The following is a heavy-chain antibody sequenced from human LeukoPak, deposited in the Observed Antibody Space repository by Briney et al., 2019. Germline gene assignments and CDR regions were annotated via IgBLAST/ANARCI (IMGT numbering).Heavy chain of an antibody. D-gene: IGHD1-7*01. Sequence: SETLSLTCTVSGGSISSDNYQWRWIRQPPGKGLEWIGEINHSGSTNYNPSLKSRVTRSVDTSKNQFSLKPSSVPAADTAVYYCARFNWNYDFDYWRQGTLVTVS. J-gene: IGHJ4*02. V-gene: IGHV4-39*07. CDR1: GGSISSDNYQ. CDR3: ARFNWNYDFDY. CDR2: INHSGST.